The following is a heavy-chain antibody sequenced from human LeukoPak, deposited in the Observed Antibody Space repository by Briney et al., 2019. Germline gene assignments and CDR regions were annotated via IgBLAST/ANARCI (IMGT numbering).Heavy chain of an antibody. CDR3: ARLMGVVRQQLVGTGWFDP. CDR2: IYTSGST. CDR1: GGSISSGSHY. J-gene: IGHJ5*02. Sequence: SETLSLTCTVSGGSISSGSHYWSWIRQPAGKGLEWIGRIYTSGSTNYNPSLKSRVTISVDTSKNQFSLKLSSVTAADTAVYYCARLMGVVRQQLVGTGWFDPWGQGTLVTVSS. D-gene: IGHD6-13*01. V-gene: IGHV4-61*02.